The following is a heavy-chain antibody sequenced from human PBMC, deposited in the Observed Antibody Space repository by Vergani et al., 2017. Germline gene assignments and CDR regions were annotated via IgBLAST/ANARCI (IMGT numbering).Heavy chain of an antibody. Sequence: EVQLVESGGGLVKPGGSLRLSCAASGFTFSSYSMNWVRQAPGKGLEWVSSISSSSSYIYYADSVKGRFTISRDNAKNSLYLQMNSLRAEDTAVYYCARDGGSSWYSNPYYYYYGMDVWGQGTTVTVSS. D-gene: IGHD6-13*01. CDR1: GFTFSSYS. CDR2: ISSSSSYI. V-gene: IGHV3-21*01. CDR3: ARDGGSSWYSNPYYYYYGMDV. J-gene: IGHJ6*02.